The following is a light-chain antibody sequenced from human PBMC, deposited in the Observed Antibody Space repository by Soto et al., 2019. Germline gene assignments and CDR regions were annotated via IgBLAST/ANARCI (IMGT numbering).Light chain of an antibody. Sequence: EIVLTQSPGTLSLSPGERATLSCRASQSVSSSYLAWYQQKPGQAPRLLIYGASSRATGIPDRFSGSGSGTDCTLTISRLEPEDFAVYYCQQYGSSTGFTFGPGPKVDIK. CDR3: QQYGSSTGFT. V-gene: IGKV3-20*01. J-gene: IGKJ3*01. CDR1: QSVSSSY. CDR2: GAS.